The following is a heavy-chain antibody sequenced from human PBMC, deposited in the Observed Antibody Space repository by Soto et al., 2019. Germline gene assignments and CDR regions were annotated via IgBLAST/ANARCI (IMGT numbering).Heavy chain of an antibody. J-gene: IGHJ4*02. V-gene: IGHV3-66*01. Sequence: EVQLVESGGGLVQPGGSLRLSCAASGFTVSSNYMSWVRQAPGKGLEWVSVIYSGGSTYYADSVKGRFTTPRDNSKNMLYLQMNSLRAEDTAVYYCARAALWFGGYYFDSWGQGTLVTVSS. CDR2: IYSGGST. CDR1: GFTVSSNY. D-gene: IGHD3-10*01. CDR3: ARAALWFGGYYFDS.